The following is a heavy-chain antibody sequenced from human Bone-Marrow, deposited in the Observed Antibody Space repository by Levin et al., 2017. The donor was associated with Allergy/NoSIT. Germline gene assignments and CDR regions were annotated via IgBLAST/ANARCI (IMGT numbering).Heavy chain of an antibody. J-gene: IGHJ4*02. CDR1: GGSISSYY. CDR3: AGVAAAGHFDY. CDR2: IYYSGST. Sequence: KASETLSLTCTVSGGSISSYYWSWIRQPPGKGLEWIGYIYYSGSTNYNPSLKSRVTISVDTSKNQFSLKLSSVTAADTAVYYCAGVAAAGHFDYWGQGTLVTVSS. D-gene: IGHD6-13*01. V-gene: IGHV4-59*01.